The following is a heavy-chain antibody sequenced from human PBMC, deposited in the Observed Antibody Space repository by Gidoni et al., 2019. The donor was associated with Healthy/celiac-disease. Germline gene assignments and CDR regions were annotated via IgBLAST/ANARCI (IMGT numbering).Heavy chain of an antibody. D-gene: IGHD5-12*01. CDR2: ISSNGGST. CDR1: GFTFCSYA. Sequence: EVQLVESGGGLVQPGGSLRLSCSAYGFTFCSYAMHWVRQAPGKGLEYVSAISSNGGSTYYADSVKGRFTISRDNSKNTLYLQMSSLRAEDTAVYYCVGDSYSGYGGHDYWGQGTLVTVSS. V-gene: IGHV3-64D*06. J-gene: IGHJ4*02. CDR3: VGDSYSGYGGHDY.